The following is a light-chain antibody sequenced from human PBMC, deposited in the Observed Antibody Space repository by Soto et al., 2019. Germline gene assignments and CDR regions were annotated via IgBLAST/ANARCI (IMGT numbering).Light chain of an antibody. CDR1: QSVTNF. Sequence: DIQMTQSPSTLPASVGDRVTITCRASQSVTNFLAWYQQKPGKAPKLLIYDASTLEDGVPSRFSGSGSGTQFTLTISSVQPDDYATDYCQQYNDWSSRFGQGTKLEIK. J-gene: IGKJ2*03. V-gene: IGKV1-5*01. CDR3: QQYNDWSSR. CDR2: DAS.